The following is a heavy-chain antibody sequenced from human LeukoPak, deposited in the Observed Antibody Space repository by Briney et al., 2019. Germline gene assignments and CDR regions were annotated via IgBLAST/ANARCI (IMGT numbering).Heavy chain of an antibody. J-gene: IGHJ4*02. V-gene: IGHV3-72*01. CDR3: GRAIIGGDYYVDY. Sequence: PWGSLCLSCTASGFSISSHNMDWVRQAPGKGLEWVGRTRSKANGYTTDYPTSVKGRFTISRDDSKNSLYLQRNSLKTEGTAVYYCGRAIIGGDYYVDYWGQGTLVTVSS. CDR2: TRSKANGYTT. D-gene: IGHD2-21*01. CDR1: GFSISSHN.